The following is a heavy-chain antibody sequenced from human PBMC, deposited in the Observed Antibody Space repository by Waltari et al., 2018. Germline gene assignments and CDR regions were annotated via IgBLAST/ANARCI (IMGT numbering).Heavy chain of an antibody. CDR3: VRVSNQWYFDL. Sequence: QVQLQESGPGLVTASETLSLTCGVSGYFISSGYYWGWIRRPPGKGLEWIGSIIHSGSTYYNPSLKSRVTISVDTSKNQFTLNLNSVTAADTAVYYCVRVSNQWYFDLWGRGTLVSVSS. D-gene: IGHD3-3*02. V-gene: IGHV4-38-2*01. CDR1: GYFISSGYY. J-gene: IGHJ2*01. CDR2: IIHSGST.